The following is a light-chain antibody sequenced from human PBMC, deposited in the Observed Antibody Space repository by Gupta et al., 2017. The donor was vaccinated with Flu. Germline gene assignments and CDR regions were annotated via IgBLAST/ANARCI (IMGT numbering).Light chain of an antibody. CDR2: ENN. J-gene: IGLJ3*02. CDR3: GTWDSSLNSWV. Sequence: QSVLTQPPSVSAAPGQKVTISCSGSSSNLGNNYVSWYQQLPGTAPKLLIYENNKRPSGIPDRFSGSKSGTSATLGITGLQTGDEADYYCGTWDSSLNSWVFGGGTKLTVL. V-gene: IGLV1-51*02. CDR1: SSNLGNNY.